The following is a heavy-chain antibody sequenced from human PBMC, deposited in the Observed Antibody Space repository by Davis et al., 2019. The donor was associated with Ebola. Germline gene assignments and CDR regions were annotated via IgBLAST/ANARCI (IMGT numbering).Heavy chain of an antibody. D-gene: IGHD5-18*01. CDR3: ARDRGGVDTAMVWDWYFDL. CDR1: GGTFSSYA. J-gene: IGHJ2*01. V-gene: IGHV1-18*01. CDR2: ISAYNGNT. Sequence: AASVKVSCKASGGTFSSYAISWVRQAPGQGLEWMGWISAYNGNTNYAQKLQGRVTMTTDTSTSTAYMELRSLRSDDTAVYYCARDRGGVDTAMVWDWYFDLWGRGTLVTVSS.